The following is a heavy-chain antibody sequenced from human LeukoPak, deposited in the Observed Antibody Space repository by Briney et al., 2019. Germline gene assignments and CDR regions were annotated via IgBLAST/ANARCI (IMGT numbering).Heavy chain of an antibody. V-gene: IGHV6-1*01. CDR3: ARENTMVRGVINPLDY. D-gene: IGHD3-10*01. Sequence: SQTLSLTCAISGDSVSSNSAAWNWIRQSPSRGLEWLGRTYYRSKWYNDYAVSVKSRITVNPDTSKNQFSLQLNSVTPEDTAVYYCARENTMVRGVINPLDYWGQGTLVTVSS. CDR1: GDSVSSNSAA. CDR2: TYYRSKWYN. J-gene: IGHJ4*02.